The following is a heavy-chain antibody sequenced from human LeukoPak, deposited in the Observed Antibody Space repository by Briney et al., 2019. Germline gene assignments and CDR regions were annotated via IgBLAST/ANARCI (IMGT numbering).Heavy chain of an antibody. CDR1: GFTFSSYG. D-gene: IGHD2-2*02. J-gene: IGHJ3*02. CDR3: AREVTECCSTSCYSAFDI. V-gene: IGHV3-33*01. CDR2: IWYDGSNK. Sequence: GGSLSLSCAASGFTFSSYGMHWVRQAPGKGLEWVAVIWYDGSNKYYADSVKGRFTISRDNSKNTLYLQMNSLRAEDTAVYYCAREVTECCSTSCYSAFDIWGQGTMVTVSS.